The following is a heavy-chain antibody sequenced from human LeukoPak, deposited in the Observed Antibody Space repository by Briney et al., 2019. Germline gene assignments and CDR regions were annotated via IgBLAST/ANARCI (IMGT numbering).Heavy chain of an antibody. Sequence: PSETLSLTCTVSGGSISSGDYYWSWIRQPPGKGLEWIGYIYYSGSTYYNPSLKSRVTISVDTSKNQFSLKLSSVTAADTAVYYCARDGARLTGTSGMDVWGHGTTVTVSS. CDR1: GGSISSGDYY. CDR2: IYYSGST. D-gene: IGHD4-17*01. J-gene: IGHJ6*02. CDR3: ARDGARLTGTSGMDV. V-gene: IGHV4-30-4*01.